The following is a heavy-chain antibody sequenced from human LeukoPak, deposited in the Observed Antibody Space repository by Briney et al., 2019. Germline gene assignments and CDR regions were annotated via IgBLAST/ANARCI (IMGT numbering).Heavy chain of an antibody. CDR2: IIPIFGAA. CDR1: GGTLSSYA. CDR3: ARAYYYDSSGPNWFDP. D-gene: IGHD3-22*01. Sequence: ASVKVSCKASGGTLSSYAISWVRQAPGQGLEWMGGIIPIFGAANYAQKFQGRVTITADESTSTVYMELSSLRSEDTAVYYCARAYYYDSSGPNWFDPWGQGTLVTVSS. J-gene: IGHJ5*02. V-gene: IGHV1-69*13.